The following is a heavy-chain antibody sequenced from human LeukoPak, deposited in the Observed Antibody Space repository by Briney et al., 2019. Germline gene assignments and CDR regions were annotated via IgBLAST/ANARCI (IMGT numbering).Heavy chain of an antibody. CDR2: INPSGGST. J-gene: IGHJ4*03. Sequence: ASVKVSCKASGYTFTSYDINWVRQAPGQGLEWMGIINPSGGSTSYAQKFQDTVTMTRDMSTSTVYMELSSLRSEDTAVYYCARAYNWNYGILYYFDYWGQGTMVTVSS. D-gene: IGHD1-7*01. V-gene: IGHV1-46*01. CDR1: GYTFTSYD. CDR3: ARAYNWNYGILYYFDY.